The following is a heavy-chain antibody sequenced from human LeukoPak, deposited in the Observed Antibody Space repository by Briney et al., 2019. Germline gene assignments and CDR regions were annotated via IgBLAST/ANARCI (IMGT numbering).Heavy chain of an antibody. V-gene: IGHV3-74*01. CDR2: INSDGSST. CDR1: GFTFSSYW. D-gene: IGHD2-2*01. CDR3: ARAVSTSCYDY. Sequence: GGSLRLFCAASGFTFSSYWMHWVRQAPGKGLVWVSRINSDGSSTSYADSVKGRFTISRDNAKNTLYLQMNSLRAEDTAVYYCARAVSTSCYDYWGQGTLVTVSS. J-gene: IGHJ4*02.